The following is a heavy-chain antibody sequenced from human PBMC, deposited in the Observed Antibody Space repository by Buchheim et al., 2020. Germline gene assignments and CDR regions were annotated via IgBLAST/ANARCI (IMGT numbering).Heavy chain of an antibody. CDR2: ITTHSGST. CDR3: ARDYYDTGGYFRLFDH. J-gene: IGHJ4*02. CDR1: GYSFSNHA. V-gene: IGHV1-18*01. Sequence: QVQLVQSESQMRKAGASVKVSCKASGYSFSNHALVWVRQAPGQGLEWMGWITTHSGSTKYAQSLQGRLAMTTDTSTRTGYMELRSLTSDDTAVYYCARDYYDTGGYFRLFDHWGQGTL. D-gene: IGHD3-22*01.